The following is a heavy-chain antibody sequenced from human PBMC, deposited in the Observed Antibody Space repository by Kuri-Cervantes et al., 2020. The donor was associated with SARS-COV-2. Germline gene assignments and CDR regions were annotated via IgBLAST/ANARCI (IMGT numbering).Heavy chain of an antibody. J-gene: IGHJ4*02. CDR1: GYTFTSYY. D-gene: IGHD3-22*01. CDR3: ARDSYYDSSGYFPDY. V-gene: IGHV1-46*03. CDR2: INPSGGST. Sequence: ASVKVSCKASGYTFTSYYMHWVRQAPGQGLEWMGIINPSGGSTSHAQKFQGRVTMTRDTSTSTVYMELSSLRSEDTAVYYCARDSYYDSSGYFPDYWGQGTLVTVSS.